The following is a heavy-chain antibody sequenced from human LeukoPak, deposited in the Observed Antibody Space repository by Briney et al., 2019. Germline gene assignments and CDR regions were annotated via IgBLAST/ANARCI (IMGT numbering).Heavy chain of an antibody. V-gene: IGHV4-34*01. CDR1: GGSFSGYY. CDR3: AMRGIVVVPAAEKNNWFDP. D-gene: IGHD2-2*01. Sequence: SETLSLTCAVYGGSFSGYYWSWIRQPPGKGLEWIGEINHSGSTNYNPSLKSRVTISVDTSKNQFSLKLSSVTAADTAVYYCAMRGIVVVPAAEKNNWFDPWGQGTLVTVSS. CDR2: INHSGST. J-gene: IGHJ5*02.